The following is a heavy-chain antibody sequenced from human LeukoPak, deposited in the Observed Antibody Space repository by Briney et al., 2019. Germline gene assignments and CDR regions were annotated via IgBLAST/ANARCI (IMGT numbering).Heavy chain of an antibody. CDR3: ARSGVVVDALERGVANWFDP. D-gene: IGHD2-15*01. Sequence: GGSLRLSCAASGFTFSSYAINWVRQAPGKGLEWVASISSSSSSYIYYADSVKGRFTISRDNAKNSLYLQMNSLRAEDTAVYYCARSGVVVDALERGVANWFDPWGQGTLVTVSS. CDR1: GFTFSSYA. J-gene: IGHJ5*02. V-gene: IGHV3-21*01. CDR2: ISSSSSSYI.